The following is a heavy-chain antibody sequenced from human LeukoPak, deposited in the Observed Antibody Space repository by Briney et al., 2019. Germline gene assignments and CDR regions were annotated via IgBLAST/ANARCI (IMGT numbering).Heavy chain of an antibody. CDR3: ASSPLPTYYYDSSGYYYYFLDY. D-gene: IGHD3-22*01. CDR1: GGTFSSYA. CDR2: IIPIFGTA. Sequence: GASVKVSCKASGGTFSSYAISWVRQAPGQGLEWMGGIIPIFGTANYAQKFQGRVTITTDESTSTAYMELSSLRSEDTAVYYCASSPLPTYYYDSSGYYYYFLDYWGQGTLVTVSS. V-gene: IGHV1-69*05. J-gene: IGHJ4*02.